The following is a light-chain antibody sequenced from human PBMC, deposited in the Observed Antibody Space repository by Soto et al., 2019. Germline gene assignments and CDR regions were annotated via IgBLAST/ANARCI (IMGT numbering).Light chain of an antibody. Sequence: EIVMTQSPATLSVSPGERATLSCRASQSVRSNLAWYQQTPGQAPRLLIYGASTRATGIPARFSGSGSGTEFTLTISSLQSEDFVVYYCQQYDNWPLTFGGGTKVEIK. CDR1: QSVRSN. CDR2: GAS. V-gene: IGKV3-15*01. CDR3: QQYDNWPLT. J-gene: IGKJ4*01.